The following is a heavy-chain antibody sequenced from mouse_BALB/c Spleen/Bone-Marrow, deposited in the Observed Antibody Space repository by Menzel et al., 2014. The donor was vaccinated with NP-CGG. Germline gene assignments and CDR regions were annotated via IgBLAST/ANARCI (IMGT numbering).Heavy chain of an antibody. Sequence: VKQSCKASGYTFTSSWMHWAKQRPGQGLEWIGEIHPNSGNTNYNEKFKGKATLTVDTSSSTAYVDLSSLTSEDSAVYYCARSGFDYWGQGTTLTVSS. CDR2: IHPNSGNT. CDR3: ARSGFDY. CDR1: GYTFTSSW. D-gene: IGHD4-1*01. J-gene: IGHJ2*01. V-gene: IGHV1S130*01.